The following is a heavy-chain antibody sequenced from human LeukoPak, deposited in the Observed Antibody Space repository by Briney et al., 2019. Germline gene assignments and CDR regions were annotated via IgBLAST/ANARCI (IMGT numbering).Heavy chain of an antibody. V-gene: IGHV3-30-3*01. CDR1: GFTFSSYA. CDR3: ASGVPAGYSGYDSVYNWFDP. Sequence: GGSLRLSCAASGFTFSSYAMHWVRQAPGKGLEWVAVISYDGSNKYYADSVKGRFTISRDNSKNTLYLQMNSLRAEDTAVYYCASGVPAGYSGYDSVYNWFDPWGQGTLVTVSS. J-gene: IGHJ5*02. CDR2: ISYDGSNK. D-gene: IGHD5-12*01.